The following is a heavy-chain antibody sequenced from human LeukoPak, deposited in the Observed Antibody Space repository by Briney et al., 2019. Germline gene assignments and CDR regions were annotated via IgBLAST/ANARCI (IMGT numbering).Heavy chain of an antibody. CDR2: INAGNGNT. V-gene: IGHV1-3*01. J-gene: IGHJ2*01. Sequence: ASVKVSCKASGYTFTSYAMHWVRQAPGQRLEWMGWINAGNGNTKYSQKFQGRVTITRDTSASTAYMELSSLRSEDTAVYYCARGGRPLNYYDSNGYYRERLPSYWYFDLWGRGTLVTVSS. D-gene: IGHD3-22*01. CDR1: GYTFTSYA. CDR3: ARGGRPLNYYDSNGYYRERLPSYWYFDL.